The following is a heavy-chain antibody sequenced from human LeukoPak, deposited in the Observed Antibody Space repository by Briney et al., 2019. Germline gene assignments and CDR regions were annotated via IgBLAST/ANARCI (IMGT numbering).Heavy chain of an antibody. CDR1: GGSISSNYYY. V-gene: IGHV4-39*07. Sequence: SETLSLTCTVSGGSISSNYYYWGWIRQPPGKGLEWIGSIYYSGSTYYNPSLKSRVTISVDTSKNQFSLKLSSVTAADTAVYYCASQLRYFDWFEFDPWGQGTLVTVSS. CDR3: ASQLRYFDWFEFDP. J-gene: IGHJ5*02. D-gene: IGHD3-9*01. CDR2: IYYSGST.